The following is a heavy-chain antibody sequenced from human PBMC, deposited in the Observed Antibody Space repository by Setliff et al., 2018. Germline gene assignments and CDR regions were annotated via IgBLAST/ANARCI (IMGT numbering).Heavy chain of an antibody. V-gene: IGHV3-74*01. CDR1: GITISNNF. J-gene: IGHJ4*02. Sequence: PGGSLRLSCVVSGITISNNFWSWVRQAPGKGLVWVSRISEDGSDTTYADSVKGRFTISRDSAKNTVYLQMNSLRVEDTAVYYCVGDYQLLFWGQGTLVTVSS. CDR2: ISEDGSDT. D-gene: IGHD2-2*01. CDR3: VGDYQLLF.